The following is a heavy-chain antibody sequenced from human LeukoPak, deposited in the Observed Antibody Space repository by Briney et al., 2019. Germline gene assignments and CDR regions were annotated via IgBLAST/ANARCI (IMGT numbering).Heavy chain of an antibody. J-gene: IGHJ6*03. CDR2: INHSGST. Sequence: KPSETLSLTCAVYGGSFSGYYWSWIRQPPGKGLEWIGEINHSGSTNYNPSLKSRVTISVDTSKNQFSLKLSSVTAADTAVYYCARSSEGRYYYDSSGFSYYYYYMDVWGKEATVTISS. D-gene: IGHD3-22*01. CDR3: ARSSEGRYYYDSSGFSYYYYYMDV. V-gene: IGHV4-34*01. CDR1: GGSFSGYY.